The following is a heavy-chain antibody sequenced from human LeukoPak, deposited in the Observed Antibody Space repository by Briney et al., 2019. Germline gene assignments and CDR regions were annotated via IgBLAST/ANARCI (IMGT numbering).Heavy chain of an antibody. D-gene: IGHD3-22*01. CDR3: ARGQQFAMLLPFYDSSGYYYEAFDI. Sequence: ASVKVSCKASGYTFTSYDINWVRQATGHGLEWMGWMNPNSGNTGYAQKFQGRVTITRNTSISTAYMELSSLRSEDTAVYYCARGQQFAMLLPFYDSSGYYYEAFDIWGQGTMVTVSS. V-gene: IGHV1-8*03. CDR2: MNPNSGNT. CDR1: GYTFTSYD. J-gene: IGHJ3*02.